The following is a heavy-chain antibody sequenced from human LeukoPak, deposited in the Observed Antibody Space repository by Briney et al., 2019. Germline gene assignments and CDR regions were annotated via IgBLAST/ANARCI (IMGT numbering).Heavy chain of an antibody. CDR2: IYYSGST. J-gene: IGHJ4*02. CDR3: ARDYYGGHNLYSFHL. D-gene: IGHD3-10*01. CDR1: GGPISSSSYY. Sequence: SETLSLTCTVSGGPISSSSYYWGWIRQPPGKGLEWIGSIYYSGSTYNNPALKIRVPLSVVTSNNQFSLKLSAVTGADTAVYYCARDYYGGHNLYSFHLWGQGTRVIVSS. V-gene: IGHV4-39*07.